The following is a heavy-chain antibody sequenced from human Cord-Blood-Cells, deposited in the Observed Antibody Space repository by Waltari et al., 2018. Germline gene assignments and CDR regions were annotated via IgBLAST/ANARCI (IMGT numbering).Heavy chain of an antibody. CDR2: IYYSGST. J-gene: IGHJ4*02. CDR1: GGSISSYY. D-gene: IGHD6-6*01. V-gene: IGHV4-59*08. CDR3: ARHRMSSSSLGY. Sequence: QVQLQESGQGLVKPSEPLSLTCTVSGGSISSYYWSWIRQPPGKGLEWIGYIYYSGSTNYNPSLKSRVTISVDTSKNQFSLKLSAVTAADTAVYYCARHRMSSSSLGYWGQGTLVTVSS.